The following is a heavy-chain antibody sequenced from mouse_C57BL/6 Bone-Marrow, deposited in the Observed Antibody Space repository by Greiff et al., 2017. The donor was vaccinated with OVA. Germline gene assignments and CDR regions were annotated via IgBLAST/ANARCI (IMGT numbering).Heavy chain of an antibody. D-gene: IGHD2-14*01. Sequence: QVQLQQPGAELVRPGSSVKLSCKASGYTFTSYWMHWVKQRPIQGLEWIGNIDPSDSETHYNQKFKDKATLTVDKSSSTAYMQLSSLTSEDSAVYYCARSGAYRGMDYWGQGTSVTVSS. CDR2: IDPSDSET. CDR1: GYTFTSYW. J-gene: IGHJ4*01. V-gene: IGHV1-52*01. CDR3: ARSGAYRGMDY.